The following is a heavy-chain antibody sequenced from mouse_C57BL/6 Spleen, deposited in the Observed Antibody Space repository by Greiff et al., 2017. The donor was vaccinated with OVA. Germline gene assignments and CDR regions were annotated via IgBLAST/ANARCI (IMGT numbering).Heavy chain of an antibody. CDR3: ARLGDYDENFDY. J-gene: IGHJ2*01. D-gene: IGHD2-4*01. CDR1: GYTFTSYW. V-gene: IGHV1-52*01. Sequence: QVQLKQPGAELVRPGSSVKLSCKASGYTFTSYWMHWVKQRPIQGLEWIGNIDPSDSETHYNQKFKDKATLTVDKSSSTAYMQLSSLTSEDSAVYYCARLGDYDENFDYWGQGTTLTVSS. CDR2: IDPSDSET.